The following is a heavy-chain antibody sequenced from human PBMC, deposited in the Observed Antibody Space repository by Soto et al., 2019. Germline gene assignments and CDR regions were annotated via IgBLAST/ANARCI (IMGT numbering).Heavy chain of an antibody. CDR3: AGRGGWFGERNIYYYYYMDV. CDR2: INHSGST. CDR1: GGYFSGYY. D-gene: IGHD3-10*01. J-gene: IGHJ6*03. V-gene: IGHV4-34*01. Sequence: PSETLSLTCAVYGGYFSGYYWSWIRQPPGKGLEWIGEINHSGSTNYNPSLKSRVTISVDTSKNQFSLKLSSVTAADTAVYYCAGRGGWFGERNIYYYYYMDVWGKGTTVTVSS.